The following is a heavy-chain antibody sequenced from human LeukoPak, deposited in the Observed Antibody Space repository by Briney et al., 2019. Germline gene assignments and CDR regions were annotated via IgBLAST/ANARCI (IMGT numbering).Heavy chain of an antibody. CDR3: ARDGPGRTVTTDY. CDR1: GGTFSSYA. J-gene: IGHJ4*02. D-gene: IGHD4-11*01. CDR2: IIPIFGTA. V-gene: IGHV1-69*13. Sequence: SVKVSCKASGGTFSSYAISWVRQAPGQGLEWMGGIIPIFGTANYAQKFQGRVTITADESTSAAYMELSSLRSEDTAVYYCARDGPGRTVTTDYWGQGTLVTVSS.